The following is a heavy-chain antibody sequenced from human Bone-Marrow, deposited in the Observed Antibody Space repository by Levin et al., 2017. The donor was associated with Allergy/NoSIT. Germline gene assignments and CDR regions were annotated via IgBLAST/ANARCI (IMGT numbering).Heavy chain of an antibody. CDR3: ARGITVFGVVLAVNDAFDI. V-gene: IGHV4-31*03. CDR2: VSYSGIT. J-gene: IGHJ3*02. Sequence: PSETLSLTCTVSGGSISSGVYFWSWIRQLPGKGLEWIGYVSYSGITFYNQSLKSRVTISGDTSKNLFSLNLSSVTAADTAVYYCARGITVFGVVLAVNDAFDIWGQGTMVTVSS. CDR1: GGSISSGVYF. D-gene: IGHD3-3*01.